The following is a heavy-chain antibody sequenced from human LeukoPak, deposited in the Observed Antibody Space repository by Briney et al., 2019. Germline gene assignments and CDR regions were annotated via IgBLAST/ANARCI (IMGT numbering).Heavy chain of an antibody. CDR1: GFTFNTYA. J-gene: IGHJ4*02. Sequence: GGSLRLSCAASGFTFNTYAMHWVRRAPGKGLEFVSSISSSGGNTYYASSVKGRFTISRDDSKNTLYLQMGSLRPEDMAVYYCARASGRGLYYFDYWGQGTLVTVSS. CDR3: ARASGRGLYYFDY. D-gene: IGHD2-15*01. CDR2: ISSSGGNT. V-gene: IGHV3-64*01.